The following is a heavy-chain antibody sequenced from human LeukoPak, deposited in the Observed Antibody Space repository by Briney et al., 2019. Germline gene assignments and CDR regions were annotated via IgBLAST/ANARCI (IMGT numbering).Heavy chain of an antibody. CDR3: AANSADYNTLGSSYKV. CDR2: IYYSGGT. D-gene: IGHD3-10*01. V-gene: IGHV4-39*01. CDR1: GGSISSSSYY. J-gene: IGHJ4*02. Sequence: SETLSLTCTVSGGSISSSSYYWGWVRQPPGKGLEWIGTIYYSGGTYYNPPLKSRVTISVDTSKNQFSLKLNSVTAADTAVFYCAANSADYNTLGSSYKVWGQGTLVTVSS.